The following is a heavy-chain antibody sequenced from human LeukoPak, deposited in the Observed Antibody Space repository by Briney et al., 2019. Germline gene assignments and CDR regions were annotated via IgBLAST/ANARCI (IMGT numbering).Heavy chain of an antibody. Sequence: NPSETLSLTCTVSGGSISNYYWSWIRQPPGKGLEWIGYIYYSGSTNYNPSLKSRVTISVDTSKNQFSLKLSSVTAADTAVYYCARSYGGSWFDPWGQGTLVTVSS. CDR2: IYYSGST. V-gene: IGHV4-59*01. J-gene: IGHJ5*02. CDR1: GGSISNYY. CDR3: ARSYGGSWFDP. D-gene: IGHD4-23*01.